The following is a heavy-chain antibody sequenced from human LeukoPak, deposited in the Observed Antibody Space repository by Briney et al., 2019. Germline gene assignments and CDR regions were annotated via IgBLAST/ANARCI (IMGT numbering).Heavy chain of an antibody. CDR1: GFTSSSYA. Sequence: GGSLRLSCAASGFTSSSYAMSWVRQAPGKGLEWVSAISGSGGSTYYADSVKGRFTISRDNSKNTLYLQMNSLRAEDTAVYYCAKGGDIVVVPAARDFDYWGQGTLVTVSS. J-gene: IGHJ4*02. D-gene: IGHD2-2*01. CDR3: AKGGDIVVVPAARDFDY. CDR2: ISGSGGST. V-gene: IGHV3-23*01.